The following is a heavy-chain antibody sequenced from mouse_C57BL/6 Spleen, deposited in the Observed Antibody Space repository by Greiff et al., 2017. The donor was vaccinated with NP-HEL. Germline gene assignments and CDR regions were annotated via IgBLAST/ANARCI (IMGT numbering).Heavy chain of an antibody. CDR1: GYTFTSYN. D-gene: IGHD2-13*01. Sequence: LQESGAELVRPGASVKMSCKASGYTFTSYNMHWVKQTPRQGLEWIGAIYPGNGDTSYNQKFKGKATLTVDKSSSTAYMQLSSLTSEDSAVYYCAISDCVQDFDYWGQGTTLTVSA. CDR2: IYPGNGDT. CDR3: AISDCVQDFDY. V-gene: IGHV1-12*01. J-gene: IGHJ2*01.